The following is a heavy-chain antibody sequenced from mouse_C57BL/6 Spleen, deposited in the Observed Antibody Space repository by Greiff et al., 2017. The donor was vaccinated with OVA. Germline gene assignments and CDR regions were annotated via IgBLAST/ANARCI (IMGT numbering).Heavy chain of an antibody. J-gene: IGHJ2*01. V-gene: IGHV1-82*01. CDR2: IYPGDGDT. Sequence: QVHVKQSGPELVKPGASVKISCKASGYAFSSSWMNWVKQRPGKGLEWIGRIYPGDGDTNYNGKFKGKATLTADKSSSTAYMQLSSLTSEDSAVYFCARGDYDYGDFDYWGQGTTLTVSS. CDR3: ARGDYDYGDFDY. CDR1: GYAFSSSW. D-gene: IGHD2-4*01.